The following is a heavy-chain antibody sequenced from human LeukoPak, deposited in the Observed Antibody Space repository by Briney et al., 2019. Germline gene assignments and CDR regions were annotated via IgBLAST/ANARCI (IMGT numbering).Heavy chain of an antibody. CDR3: AREPGAHPYWFDP. Sequence: PSETLSLTCTVSGGSISSYYWGWVRQPPGKGLEWIGYIYYSGSTNYNPSLKSRVTISVDTSKNQFSLKLSPVTAADTAVYYCAREPGAHPYWFDPWGQGTLVTVSS. CDR1: GGSISSYY. D-gene: IGHD3-10*01. J-gene: IGHJ5*02. V-gene: IGHV4-59*12. CDR2: IYYSGST.